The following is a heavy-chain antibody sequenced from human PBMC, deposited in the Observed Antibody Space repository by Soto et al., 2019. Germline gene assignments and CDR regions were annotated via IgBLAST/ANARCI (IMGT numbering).Heavy chain of an antibody. CDR3: ASLPSYCTNGVCYFEEHGMDV. CDR1: GGTFSSYA. Sequence: QVQLVQSGAEVKKPGSSVKVSCKASGGTFSSYAISWVRQAPGQGLEWMGGIIPIFGTANYAQKFQGRVTITADESTSTAYMELSSLRSEDTAVYYCASLPSYCTNGVCYFEEHGMDVWGQGTTVTVSS. D-gene: IGHD2-8*01. CDR2: IIPIFGTA. V-gene: IGHV1-69*01. J-gene: IGHJ6*02.